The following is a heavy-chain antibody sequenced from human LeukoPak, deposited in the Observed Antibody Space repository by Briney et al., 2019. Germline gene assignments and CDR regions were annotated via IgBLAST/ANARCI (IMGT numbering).Heavy chain of an antibody. V-gene: IGHV3-30*18. D-gene: IGHD6-19*01. Sequence: PGRSLRLSCAASGFTFSSYGMHWVRQAPGKGLEWVAVISYDGSNKYYADSVKGRFTISRDNSKNTLYQQMNSLRAEDTAVYYRAKDLASSGWLGAFDIWGQGTMVTVSS. J-gene: IGHJ3*02. CDR1: GFTFSSYG. CDR3: AKDLASSGWLGAFDI. CDR2: ISYDGSNK.